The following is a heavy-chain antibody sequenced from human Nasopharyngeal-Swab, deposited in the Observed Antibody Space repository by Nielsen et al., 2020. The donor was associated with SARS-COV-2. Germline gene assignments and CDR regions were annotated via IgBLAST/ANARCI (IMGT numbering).Heavy chain of an antibody. D-gene: IGHD5-18*01. V-gene: IGHV3-23*03. Sequence: GGCLRLCCAVSGFAFSCHAMSWVRQAPGKGLEWVSVIYSGGSSTYYADSVKGRFTISRDNSKNTLYLQMNSLRAEDTAVYYCAKNSYGFGYYFDYWGQGTLVTVSS. CDR3: AKNSYGFGYYFDY. J-gene: IGHJ4*02. CDR2: IYSGGSST. CDR1: GFAFSCHA.